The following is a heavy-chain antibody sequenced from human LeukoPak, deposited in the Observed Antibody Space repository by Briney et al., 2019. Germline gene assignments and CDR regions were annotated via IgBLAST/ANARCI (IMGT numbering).Heavy chain of an antibody. Sequence: GGSLRLSCAGSGFTFSRYGFHWVRQAPGKGLEWVAFISDSGGDKWYADSVKGRLTISRDKSKNTVNLQMSSLRVEDTALYYCARDGGSESYAFDYWGQGTQVTVSS. CDR3: ARDGGSESYAFDY. CDR1: GFTFSRYG. CDR2: ISDSGGDK. D-gene: IGHD3-10*01. V-gene: IGHV3-30*02. J-gene: IGHJ4*02.